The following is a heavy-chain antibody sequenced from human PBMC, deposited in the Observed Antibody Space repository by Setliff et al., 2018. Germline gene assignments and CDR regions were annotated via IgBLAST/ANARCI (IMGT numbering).Heavy chain of an antibody. CDR3: AKEGDTGPPNWYSYDY. CDR1: GFTFSSHW. D-gene: IGHD2-21*02. Sequence: GGSLRLSCATSGFTFSSHWMTWVRQAPGKGLEWVAVISSDGSTTYYGDSVKGRFSISRDSSKNTVYLQMNSLRAEDTAVYYCAKEGDTGPPNWYSYDYWGQGTLVTVSS. V-gene: IGHV3-30*18. CDR2: ISSDGSTT. J-gene: IGHJ4*02.